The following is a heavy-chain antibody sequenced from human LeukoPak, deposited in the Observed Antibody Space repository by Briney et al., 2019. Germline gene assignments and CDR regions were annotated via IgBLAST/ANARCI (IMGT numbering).Heavy chain of an antibody. J-gene: IGHJ6*02. Sequence: NTGGSLRLSCAASGFTFSDYYMSWIRQAPGKGLEWVSYISSSSSYTNYADSVKGRFTISRDNAKNSLYLQMNSLRAEDTAVYYCARERIAAAGTSTYYYYGMDVWGQGTTVTVSS. CDR2: ISSSSSYT. V-gene: IGHV3-11*05. CDR3: ARERIAAAGTSTYYYYGMDV. D-gene: IGHD6-13*01. CDR1: GFTFSDYY.